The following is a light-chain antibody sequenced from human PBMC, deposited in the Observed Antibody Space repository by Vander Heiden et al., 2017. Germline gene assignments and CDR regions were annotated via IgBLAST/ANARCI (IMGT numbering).Light chain of an antibody. V-gene: IGKV1D-16*01. CDR2: AAP. J-gene: IGKJ4*01. Sequence: DIPMTHSPSSLSASVGDRVTITCRASQGISSWLAWYEQKPAQALKSLIYAAPSLQSGVPARFSGSGSGTDFTLTISSLQPEDSATYYCQQYNSYPPTFGGGTKVEIK. CDR3: QQYNSYPPT. CDR1: QGISSW.